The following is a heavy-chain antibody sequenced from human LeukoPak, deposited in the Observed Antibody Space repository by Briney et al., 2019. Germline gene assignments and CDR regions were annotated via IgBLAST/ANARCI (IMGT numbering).Heavy chain of an antibody. V-gene: IGHV1-18*01. CDR2: ISAYNGNT. CDR1: GYTFTSYG. CDR3: ARWMGATTPLIPTFDY. J-gene: IGHJ4*02. D-gene: IGHD1-26*01. Sequence: ASVKVSCKASGYTFTSYGISWVRQAPGQGLEWMGWISAYNGNTNYAQKLQGRVTMTTDTSTSTAYMELRSLRSDDTAVYYCARWMGATTPLIPTFDYWGQGTLVTVSP.